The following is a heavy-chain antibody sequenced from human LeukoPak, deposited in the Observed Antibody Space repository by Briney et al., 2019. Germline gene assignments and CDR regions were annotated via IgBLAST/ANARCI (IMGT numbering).Heavy chain of an antibody. CDR3: ARDPIPASRRYQLLTEYFQH. CDR2: ISAYNGNT. V-gene: IGHV1-18*01. D-gene: IGHD2-2*01. J-gene: IGHJ1*01. CDR1: GYTFTSYG. Sequence: ASVKVSCKASGYTFTSYGISWVRQAPGQGLEWMGWISAYNGNTNYAQKLQGRVTMTTDPPTSTAYMELRSLRSDDTAVYYCARDPIPASRRYQLLTEYFQHWGQGTLVSVSS.